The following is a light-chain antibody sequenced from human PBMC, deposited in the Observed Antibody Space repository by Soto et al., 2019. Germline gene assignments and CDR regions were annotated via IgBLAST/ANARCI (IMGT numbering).Light chain of an antibody. Sequence: ERVMTQSPATLSVSQGERVTLSCRASQSINNNLAWYQQKPGQAPRLLIYATSNRATGIPARFSGSGSGTDFTLTISSLEPEDFAVYYCQQRSSWPFTFGPGTKVDNK. CDR1: QSINNN. V-gene: IGKV3-11*01. J-gene: IGKJ3*01. CDR2: ATS. CDR3: QQRSSWPFT.